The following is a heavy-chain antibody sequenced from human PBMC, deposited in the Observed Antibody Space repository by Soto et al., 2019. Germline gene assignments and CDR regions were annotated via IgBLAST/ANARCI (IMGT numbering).Heavy chain of an antibody. CDR3: ARNYYDSGGGFDY. V-gene: IGHV3-53*01. J-gene: IGHJ4*02. CDR2: IYSGGST. CDR1: GFTVSSNY. D-gene: IGHD3-22*01. Sequence: EVQLVESGGGLIQPGGSLRLSCAASGFTVSSNYMSWVRQAPGKGLEWVSVIYSGGSTYYADSVKGRFTISRDNSKNTLYLQMNSLRAEDTAVYYCARNYYDSGGGFDYWGQGTLVTVS.